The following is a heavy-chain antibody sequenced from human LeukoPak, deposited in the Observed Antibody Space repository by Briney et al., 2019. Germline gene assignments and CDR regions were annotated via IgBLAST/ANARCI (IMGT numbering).Heavy chain of an antibody. CDR1: GFTFSSYA. V-gene: IGHV3-23*01. D-gene: IGHD2-21*02. CDR2: ISGSGGST. Sequence: GGSLRLSCAASGFTFSSYAMSWVRQAPGKGLEWVSTISGSGGSTYYADSVKGRFTISRDNSKNTLYLQTNSLRAEDTAVYYCARFRTWGDKAFDYWGQGTLVTVSS. J-gene: IGHJ4*02. CDR3: ARFRTWGDKAFDY.